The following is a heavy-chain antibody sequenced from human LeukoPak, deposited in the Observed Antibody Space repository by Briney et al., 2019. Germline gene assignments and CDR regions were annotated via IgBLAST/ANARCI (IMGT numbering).Heavy chain of an antibody. CDR2: MNPNSGNT. CDR3: ARGYDFWSGYYRYYYGMDV. D-gene: IGHD3-3*01. CDR1: GYTFTSYD. J-gene: IGHJ6*02. Sequence: ASVKVSCKASGYTFTSYDINWVRQGTGQGLEWMGWMNPNSGNTGYAQKFQGRVTMTRNTSISTAYMELSSLRSEDTAVYYCARGYDFWSGYYRYYYGMDVWGQGTTVTVSS. V-gene: IGHV1-8*01.